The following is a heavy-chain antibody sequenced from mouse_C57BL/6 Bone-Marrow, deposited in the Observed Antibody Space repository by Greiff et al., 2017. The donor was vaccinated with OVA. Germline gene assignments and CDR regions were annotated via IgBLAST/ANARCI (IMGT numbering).Heavy chain of an antibody. Sequence: EVQLQESGPELVKPGDSVKISCKASGYSFTGYFMNWVMQSHGKSLEWIGRINPYNGDTFYNQKFKGKATLTVDKSSSTAHMELRSLTSEDSAVYYCAREGYGWYFDVWGTGTTVTVSS. D-gene: IGHD2-2*01. CDR1: GYSFTGYF. V-gene: IGHV1-20*01. CDR2: INPYNGDT. J-gene: IGHJ1*03. CDR3: AREGYGWYFDV.